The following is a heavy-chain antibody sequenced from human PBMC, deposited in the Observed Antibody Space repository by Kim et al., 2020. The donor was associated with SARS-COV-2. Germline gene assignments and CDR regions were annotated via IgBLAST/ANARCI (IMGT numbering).Heavy chain of an antibody. J-gene: IGHJ6*02. CDR2: ISAYNGNT. CDR1: GYTFTSYG. CDR3: ARGSYDFWSGYYRGYYYYGMDV. D-gene: IGHD3-3*01. Sequence: ASVKVSCKASGYTFTSYGISWVRQAPGQGLEWMGWISAYNGNTNYAQKLQGRVTMTTDTSTSTAYMELRSLRSDDTAVYYCARGSYDFWSGYYRGYYYYGMDVWGQGTTVTVSS. V-gene: IGHV1-18*01.